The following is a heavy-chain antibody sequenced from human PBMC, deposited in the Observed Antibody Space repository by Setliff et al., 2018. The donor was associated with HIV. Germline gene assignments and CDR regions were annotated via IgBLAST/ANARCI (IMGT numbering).Heavy chain of an antibody. V-gene: IGHV4-31*03. CDR1: SGSIISGTYY. J-gene: IGHJ4*01. CDR3: AREGKTALVTKYFDY. D-gene: IGHD5-18*01. Sequence: PSETLSLTCTVSSGSIISGTYYWSWIRQYPGKGLEWIGYIDYSGSAFYNPSLKSRITISRDTSKNQFSLKMNSVTAADTAVYYCAREGKTALVTKYFDYWGHGKRVTVS. CDR2: IDYSGSA.